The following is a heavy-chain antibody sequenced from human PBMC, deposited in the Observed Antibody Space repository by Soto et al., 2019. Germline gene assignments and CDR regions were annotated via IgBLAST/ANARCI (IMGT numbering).Heavy chain of an antibody. CDR2: ISGSGVST. CDR1: GFTFSSYA. J-gene: IGHJ4*02. Sequence: EVQLLESGGGLVQPGGSLRLSCAASGFTFSSYAMSWVRQAPGKGLDWVSVISGSGVSTYYGDSVKGRFTISRDNSKNTVYLQMNSLRAEDTAVYYCAKDLPPAGDYWGQGTLVTVSS. CDR3: AKDLPPAGDY. V-gene: IGHV3-23*01.